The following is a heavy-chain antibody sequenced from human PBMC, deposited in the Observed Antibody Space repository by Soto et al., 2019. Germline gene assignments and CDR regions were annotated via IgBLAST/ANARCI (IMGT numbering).Heavy chain of an antibody. CDR3: AKGAGYYYYYGMDV. V-gene: IGHV3-9*01. J-gene: IGHJ6*02. Sequence: SLRLSCAASGFNFDDYAMHWVRQAPGKGLEWVSGISWNSGSIGYADSVKGRFTISRDNAKNSLYLQMNGLRAEDTAVYYCAKGAGYYYYYGMDVWGQGTTVTVSS. CDR2: ISWNSGSI. CDR1: GFNFDDYA.